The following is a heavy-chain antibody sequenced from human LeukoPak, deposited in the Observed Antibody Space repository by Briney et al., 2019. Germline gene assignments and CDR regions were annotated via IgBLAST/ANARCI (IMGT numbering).Heavy chain of an antibody. V-gene: IGHV3-48*04. CDR2: ISSSSSTI. CDR1: GFTFSSYS. CDR3: ARGLGATSVGGVDWFDP. J-gene: IGHJ5*02. Sequence: GGSLRLSCAASGFTFSSYSMNWVRQAPGKGLEWVSYISSSSSTIYYADSVKGRFTISRDNAKNSLYLQMNSLRAEDTAVYYCARGLGATSVGGVDWFDPWGQGTLVTVSS. D-gene: IGHD1-26*01.